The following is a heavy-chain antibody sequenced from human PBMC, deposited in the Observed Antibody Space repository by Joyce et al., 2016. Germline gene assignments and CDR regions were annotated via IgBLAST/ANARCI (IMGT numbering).Heavy chain of an antibody. D-gene: IGHD3-10*01. CDR3: ARDRYRITMVRGVYYYGMGV. CDR2: IKPNSGGT. J-gene: IGHJ6*02. CDR1: GYTFTGYS. Sequence: QVQLVQSGAEVKKPGVSVKVSCKASGYTFTGYSIHWVRQAPGQGLQWREGIKPNSGGTNSAQKFQGRGTMTRDTSISTAYMELNRLGSDDTAVYYCARDRYRITMVRGVYYYGMGVWGQGTTVTVSS. V-gene: IGHV1-2*02.